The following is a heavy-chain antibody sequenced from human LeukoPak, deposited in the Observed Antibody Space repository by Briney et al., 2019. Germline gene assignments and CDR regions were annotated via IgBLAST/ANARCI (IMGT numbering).Heavy chain of an antibody. CDR2: VSYDGSNK. CDR1: GFTFNNYG. Sequence: PGGSLRLSCAASGFTFNNYGRHWVRQAPGKGLEWVTVVSYDGSNKYYADSVKGRFTISRDTSTNTLYLQMNSLRAEDTAVYYCARGWGAGQLIYFDYWGQGTLVTVSS. CDR3: ARGWGAGQLIYFDY. J-gene: IGHJ4*02. V-gene: IGHV3-33*05. D-gene: IGHD7-27*01.